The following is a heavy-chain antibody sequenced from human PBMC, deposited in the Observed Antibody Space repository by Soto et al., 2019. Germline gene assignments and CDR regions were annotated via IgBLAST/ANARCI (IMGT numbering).Heavy chain of an antibody. J-gene: IGHJ6*02. Sequence: EVQLVESGGGLVKPGGSLRLSCAASGFTFSSYSMNWVRQAPGKGLEWVSSISSSCSYIYYADSVKGRFTISRDNAKNSLYLQMNSLRAEDTAVYYCARDLPTAMVFGDYYYYGMDVWGQGTTVTVSS. D-gene: IGHD5-18*01. V-gene: IGHV3-21*01. CDR1: GFTFSSYS. CDR3: ARDLPTAMVFGDYYYYGMDV. CDR2: ISSSCSYI.